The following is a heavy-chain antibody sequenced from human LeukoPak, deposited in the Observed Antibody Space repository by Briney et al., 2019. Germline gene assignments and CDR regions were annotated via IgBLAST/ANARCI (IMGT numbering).Heavy chain of an antibody. CDR1: GFIVNTNY. CDR3: ARDYGGSSPFDY. J-gene: IGHJ4*02. D-gene: IGHD4-23*01. CDR2: ISSSGSTI. Sequence: GGSLRLSCAASGFIVNTNYMTWVRQAPGKGLEWVSYISSSGSTICYADSVKGRFTISRDNAKNSLYLQMNSLRAEDTAVYYCARDYGGSSPFDYWGQGTLVTVSS. V-gene: IGHV3-11*04.